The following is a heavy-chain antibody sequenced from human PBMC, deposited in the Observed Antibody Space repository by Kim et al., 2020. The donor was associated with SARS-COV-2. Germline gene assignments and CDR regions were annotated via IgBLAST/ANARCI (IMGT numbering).Heavy chain of an antibody. D-gene: IGHD2-15*01. CDR3: ARDLHCSGGSCYFEDWFDP. V-gene: IGHV3-7*01. Sequence: GGSLRLSCAASGFTFSSYWMSWVRQAPGKGLEWVANIKQDGSEKYYVDSVKGRFTISRDNAKNSRYLQMNSLRAEDTAVYYCARDLHCSGGSCYFEDWFDPWGQGTLVTVSS. CDR1: GFTFSSYW. CDR2: IKQDGSEK. J-gene: IGHJ5*02.